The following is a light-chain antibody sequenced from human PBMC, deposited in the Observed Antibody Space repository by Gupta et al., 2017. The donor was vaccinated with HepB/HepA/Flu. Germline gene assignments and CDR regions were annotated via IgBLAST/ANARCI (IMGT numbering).Light chain of an antibody. V-gene: IGKV2-28*01. Sequence: DIVMTQSPLSLPVTPGEPASISCRSSQSLLHSNGYNYLDWYLQKPGHSPQLLIYLGSNRASGVPDRFSGRGSGTDFTLKISRVEGEDVGVYYFIQGPPTPFTFGQGTKLEIK. CDR1: QSLLHSNGYNY. CDR3: IQGPPTPFT. CDR2: LGS. J-gene: IGKJ2*01.